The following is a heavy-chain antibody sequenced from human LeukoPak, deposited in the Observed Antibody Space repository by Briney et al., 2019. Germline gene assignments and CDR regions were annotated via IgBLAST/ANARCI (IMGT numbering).Heavy chain of an antibody. D-gene: IGHD6-13*01. CDR2: IRTKSNSYAT. V-gene: IGHV3-73*01. CDR3: TFIAPSGTIFDY. J-gene: IGHJ4*02. CDR1: GFTFSGCA. Sequence: GGSLRLSCAASGFTFSGCAMHWVRQASGKGLEWLGRIRTKSNSYATAYAASVKGRFTISRDDSNNTAYLHMNSLRSDDTALYYCTFIAPSGTIFDYWGQGALVTVSS.